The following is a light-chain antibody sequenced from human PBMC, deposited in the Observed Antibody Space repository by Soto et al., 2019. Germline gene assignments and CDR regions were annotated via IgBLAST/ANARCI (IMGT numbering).Light chain of an antibody. CDR2: GAS. Sequence: DVQMTQSNSTLSASIGDRVTITCRASQSISSWLAWYQQKPGKAPKVLIYGASNLQSGVPPRFSGSGSGTDFTLAISSLQPEDSATYYCLQDINFPWTFGQGTRLAI. J-gene: IGKJ5*01. CDR3: LQDINFPWT. CDR1: QSISSW. V-gene: IGKV1-5*01.